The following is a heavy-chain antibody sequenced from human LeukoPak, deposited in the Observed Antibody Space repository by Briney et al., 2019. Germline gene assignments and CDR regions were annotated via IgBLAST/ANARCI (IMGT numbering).Heavy chain of an antibody. CDR1: GGTFSSYA. CDR2: IIPIFGTA. Sequence: ASVKVSCKASGGTFSSYAISWVRQAPGQGLEWMGGIIPIFGTANYAQKFQGRVTITADESTSTAYMELSSLRSEDTAVCYCARALTTETYLFDYWGQGTLVTVSS. D-gene: IGHD1-14*01. CDR3: ARALTTETYLFDY. J-gene: IGHJ4*02. V-gene: IGHV1-69*01.